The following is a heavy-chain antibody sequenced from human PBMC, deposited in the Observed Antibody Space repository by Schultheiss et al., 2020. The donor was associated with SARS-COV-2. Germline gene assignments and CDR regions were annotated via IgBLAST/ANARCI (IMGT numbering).Heavy chain of an antibody. CDR1: GFSLTTNGVG. CDR2: IDWNDNK. D-gene: IGHD2-2*01. J-gene: IGHJ5*02. Sequence: SGPTLVKPAQTLTLTCTFSGFSLTTNGVGVGWIRQPPGKALEWLARIDWNDNKFYSTSLKTRLSISKDTSKNQVVLTMTNMDPVDTATYYCAHLYCSSTSCSNWFDPWGQGTLVTVSS. V-gene: IGHV2-70*12. CDR3: AHLYCSSTSCSNWFDP.